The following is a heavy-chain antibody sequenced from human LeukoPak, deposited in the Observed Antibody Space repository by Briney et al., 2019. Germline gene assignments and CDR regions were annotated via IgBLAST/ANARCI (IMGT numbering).Heavy chain of an antibody. CDR1: GFTFSSYA. CDR2: ISNDGSNK. D-gene: IGHD3-22*01. V-gene: IGHV3-30-3*01. J-gene: IGHJ4*02. Sequence: GGSLRLSCAASGFTFSSYAMHWVRQAPGKGLEWVAVISNDGSNKYYADSVKGRFTISRDNSKNTLYLQMNSLRAEDTAVYYCARDGALYYYDSSGYHDYWGQGTLVTVSS. CDR3: ARDGALYYYDSSGYHDY.